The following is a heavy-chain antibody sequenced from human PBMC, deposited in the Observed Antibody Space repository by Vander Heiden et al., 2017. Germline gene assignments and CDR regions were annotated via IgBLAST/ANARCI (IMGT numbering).Heavy chain of an antibody. D-gene: IGHD1-26*01. CDR1: GFTFSSYG. Sequence: QVKLVESGGGVVQPGRSLRRSCAASGFTFSSYGMHWVRQAPGKGLEWVAVIWYDGSNKYYADSVKGRFTISRDNSKNTLYLQMNSLRAEDTAVYYCARDQGRGYFDYWGQGTLVTVSS. V-gene: IGHV3-33*01. CDR3: ARDQGRGYFDY. J-gene: IGHJ4*02. CDR2: IWYDGSNK.